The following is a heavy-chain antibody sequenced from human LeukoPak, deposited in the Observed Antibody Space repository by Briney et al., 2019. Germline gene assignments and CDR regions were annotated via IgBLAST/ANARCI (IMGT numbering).Heavy chain of an antibody. CDR1: GFTFGNYW. V-gene: IGHV3-7*01. CDR2: IKEDGSET. J-gene: IGHJ4*02. Sequence: SAGSLRLSCAASGFTFGNYWMTWVRQAPGKGLEWVAHIKEDGSETAYVDSVRGRFTISRDNARNSLYLQMSSLRDEDTAVYYCARDGGFFLFDYWGQGTLVSVSS. D-gene: IGHD3-16*01. CDR3: ARDGGFFLFDY.